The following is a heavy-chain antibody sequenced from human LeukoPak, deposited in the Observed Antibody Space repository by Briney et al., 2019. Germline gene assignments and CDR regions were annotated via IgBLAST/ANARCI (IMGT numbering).Heavy chain of an antibody. CDR1: GNYW. CDR2: INSDGSWT. D-gene: IGHD2-8*02. J-gene: IGHJ3*01. V-gene: IGHV3-74*01. Sequence: GGSLRLSCAASGNYWMHWVRQAPGKGLVWVSHINSDGSWTSYADSVKGRFTISRDNSKNTLYLQMTSLRAEATAVYYCAKQTDTGGSRGGAFDVWGQGTMVIVSS. CDR3: AKQTDTGGSRGGAFDV.